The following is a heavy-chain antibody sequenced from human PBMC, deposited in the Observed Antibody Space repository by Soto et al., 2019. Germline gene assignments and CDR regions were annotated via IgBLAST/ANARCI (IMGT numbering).Heavy chain of an antibody. CDR2: IYGNDDK. D-gene: IGHD4-17*01. V-gene: IGHV2-5*01. CDR3: VHRTTVTSEDY. J-gene: IGHJ4*02. Sequence: QITLKEFGPTLVTPTQTLTLTCTFSGFSLSTNAVLVGWVRQPPGKALEWLTFIYGNDDKRYSPSLKSRLTITKDTSKNQVVLTMTNMDPADTGTYFCVHRTTVTSEDYWGQGMLVTVSS. CDR1: GFSLSTNAVL.